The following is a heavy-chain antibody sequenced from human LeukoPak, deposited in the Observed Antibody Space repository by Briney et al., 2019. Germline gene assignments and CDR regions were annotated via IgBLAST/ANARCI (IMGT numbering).Heavy chain of an antibody. CDR3: ARLSYDSSGSYYFDY. V-gene: IGHV4-38-2*02. J-gene: IGHJ4*02. Sequence: PSETLSLTCTVSGYSISSTYCWGWIRQPPGKGLEWIGRVCHSGSTYYNPSLKSRVSISVDTSQNQFSLKLSSVTAADTAVYYCARLSYDSSGSYYFDYWGQGTLVTVSS. CDR2: VCHSGST. D-gene: IGHD3-22*01. CDR1: GYSISSTYC.